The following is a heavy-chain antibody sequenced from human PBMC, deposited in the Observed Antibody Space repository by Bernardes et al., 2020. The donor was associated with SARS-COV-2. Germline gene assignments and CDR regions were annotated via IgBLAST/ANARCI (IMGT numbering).Heavy chain of an antibody. CDR1: VYTFSDYY. CDR3: ARTFYYDRGGDSLFDL. Sequence: AAVKVSCTASVYTFSDYYTHWLRQAPGQRLEWMGWISPKSGATNHAQKFQGRVTMTRDTSISTDYMELSSLRSDDTAVYYCARTFYYDRGGDSLFDLWGQGTPVTVSS. CDR2: ISPKSGAT. J-gene: IGHJ4*02. D-gene: IGHD2-21*01. V-gene: IGHV1-2*02.